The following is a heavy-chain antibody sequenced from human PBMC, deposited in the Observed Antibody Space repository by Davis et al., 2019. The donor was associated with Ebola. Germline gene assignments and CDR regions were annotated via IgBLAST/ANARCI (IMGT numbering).Heavy chain of an antibody. D-gene: IGHD3-22*01. CDR2: SYSSGSA. CDR3: ARQNYYDSSGYYSLSFFYFDY. Sequence: PGGSLRLSCTVSGGSINNATFQWGWIRQPPGKGLEWIGSSYSSGSASYNPALKSRVTISVDTSKNRFSLRLNSVTATDTAIYYFARQNYYDSSGYYSLSFFYFDYWGQGTLVTVSA. J-gene: IGHJ4*02. V-gene: IGHV4-39*01. CDR1: GGSINNATFQ.